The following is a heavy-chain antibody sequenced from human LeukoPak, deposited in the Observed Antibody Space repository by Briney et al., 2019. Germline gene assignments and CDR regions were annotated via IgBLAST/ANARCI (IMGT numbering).Heavy chain of an antibody. CDR1: GYTFTGYY. Sequence: ASVKVSCKASGYTFTGYYMHWVRQAPGQGLEWMGWINPSSGRTNYAQNFQDRVAMTRDTSISTAYMELSSLRSDDTAVYYCARDTFAAKNMCDYWGQGTLVTVSS. D-gene: IGHD2/OR15-2a*01. J-gene: IGHJ4*02. CDR2: INPSSGRT. CDR3: ARDTFAAKNMCDY. V-gene: IGHV1-2*02.